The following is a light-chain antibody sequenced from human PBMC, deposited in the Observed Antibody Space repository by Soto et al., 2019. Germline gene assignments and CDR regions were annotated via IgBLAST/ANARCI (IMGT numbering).Light chain of an antibody. Sequence: QSALTQPASVSGSPGQSITLSCTGTSSDVGGYNYVSWYQQQPGKAPKLMIYDVSNRPSGVSNRFSGSKSGNTASLTISGLQAEDEADYYCSSYTSSSTPVVFGGGTKVTVL. J-gene: IGLJ2*01. CDR3: SSYTSSSTPVV. CDR1: SSDVGGYNY. CDR2: DVS. V-gene: IGLV2-14*01.